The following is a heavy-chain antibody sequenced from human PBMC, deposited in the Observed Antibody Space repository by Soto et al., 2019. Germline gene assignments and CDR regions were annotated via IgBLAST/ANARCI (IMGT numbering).Heavy chain of an antibody. D-gene: IGHD6-19*01. J-gene: IGHJ5*02. Sequence: GKPSETLSLTCSVSGGAISSFYWTWVRQTPGKGLESIGYISNSGSSNYNPSLKSRVTISVDTSKNQFSLKLNSVTAADTAVYYCARQRVVAGNWFDPWGQGTLVTVSS. CDR1: GGAISSFY. V-gene: IGHV4-59*08. CDR3: ARQRVVAGNWFDP. CDR2: ISNSGSS.